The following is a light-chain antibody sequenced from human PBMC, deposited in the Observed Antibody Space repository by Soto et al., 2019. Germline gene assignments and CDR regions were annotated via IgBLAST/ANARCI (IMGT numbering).Light chain of an antibody. J-gene: IGLJ1*01. V-gene: IGLV2-14*03. CDR2: DVS. Sequence: QSALTQPASVSGSPGQSITISCTGTSSDVGGYNYVSWYQQHPGKAPKLMIYDVSNRPSGVSNRFSGSKSGNTASLTISGLQAEDEADYNCSSYTSSTTSSFGTGTKLTVL. CDR3: SSYTSSTTSS. CDR1: SSDVGGYNY.